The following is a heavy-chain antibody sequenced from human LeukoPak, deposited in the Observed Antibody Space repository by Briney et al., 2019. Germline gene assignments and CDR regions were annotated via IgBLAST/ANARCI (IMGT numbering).Heavy chain of an antibody. CDR1: GDSITNSYW. CDR3: ARAGDYGDYVGWFDP. Sequence: TTSETLSLTCAVSGDSITNSYWWTWVRQSPGKGLEWVGEIYYSGNTNYNPSLKSRVTMSVDKSKNQFSLKLSSVTAADTAVYYCARAGDYGDYVGWFDPWGQGTLVTVSS. J-gene: IGHJ5*02. V-gene: IGHV4-4*02. CDR2: IYYSGNT. D-gene: IGHD4-17*01.